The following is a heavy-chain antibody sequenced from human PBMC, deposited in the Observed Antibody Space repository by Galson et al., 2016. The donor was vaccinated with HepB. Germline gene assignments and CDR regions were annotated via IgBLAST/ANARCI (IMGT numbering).Heavy chain of an antibody. Sequence: QSGAEVTKPGESLRISCKGSGYSFTSYWISWVRQMPGKGLEWMGKIDPSESYADYSPSFQGHVTISVDRSINTAYLHWSSLQASDTAMYYCARREGYGSGAYYYNGLDVWGQGTSVTVTS. J-gene: IGHJ6*02. CDR1: GYSFTSYW. D-gene: IGHD3-10*01. V-gene: IGHV5-10-1*01. CDR2: IDPSESYA. CDR3: ARREGYGSGAYYYNGLDV.